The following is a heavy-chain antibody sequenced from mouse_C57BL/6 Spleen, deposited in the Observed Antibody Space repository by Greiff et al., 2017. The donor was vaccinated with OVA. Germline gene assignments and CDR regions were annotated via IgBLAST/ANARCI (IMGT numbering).Heavy chain of an antibody. CDR1: GFTFSDYY. Sequence: EVQRVESGGGLVQPGGSLKLSCAASGFTFSDYYMYWVRQTPEKRLEWVAYISNGCGSTYYPDTVKGRFTISRDNAKNTLYLQMSRLKSEDTAMYYCARHDGYYFFDYWGQGTTLTVSS. CDR3: ARHDGYYFFDY. V-gene: IGHV5-12*01. D-gene: IGHD2-3*01. CDR2: ISNGCGST. J-gene: IGHJ2*01.